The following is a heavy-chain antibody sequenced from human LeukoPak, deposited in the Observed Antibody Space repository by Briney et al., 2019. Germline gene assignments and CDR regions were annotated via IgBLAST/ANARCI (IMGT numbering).Heavy chain of an antibody. J-gene: IGHJ3*02. D-gene: IGHD1-26*01. CDR2: MNPNSGNT. V-gene: IGHV1-8*03. CDR1: GYTFTSYD. CDR3: ARDSSGSYGPGAFDI. Sequence: APVKVSCKASGYTFTSYDINWVRQATGQGLEWMGWMNPNSGNTGYAQKFQGRVTITTDTSTSTAYMELRSLRSDDTAVYYCARDSSGSYGPGAFDIWGQGTMVTVSS.